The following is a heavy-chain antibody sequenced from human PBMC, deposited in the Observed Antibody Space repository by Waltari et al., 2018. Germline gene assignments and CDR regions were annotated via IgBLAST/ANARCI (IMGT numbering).Heavy chain of an antibody. V-gene: IGHV4-34*01. J-gene: IGHJ4*02. CDR1: GGSFSGYY. CDR3: SRASRYCIGGSCSSRDY. D-gene: IGHD2-15*01. CDR2: INHSGST. Sequence: QVQLQQWGAGLLKPSETLSLTCAVYGGSFSGYYWSWIRQPPGKGLEWIGEINHSGSTNYSPALETRVTISVDTSKTLFSLKLSSVTSADTAVYYCSRASRYCIGGSCSSRDYWGQGTLVTVSS.